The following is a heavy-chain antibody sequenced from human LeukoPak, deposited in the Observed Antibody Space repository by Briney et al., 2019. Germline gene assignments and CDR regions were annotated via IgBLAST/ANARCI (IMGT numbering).Heavy chain of an antibody. CDR3: ARDSARYSSSSLFDY. D-gene: IGHD6-6*01. CDR1: GYTFTSYY. J-gene: IGHJ4*02. Sequence: ASVKVSCKASGYTFTSYYMHWVRQAPGQGREWMGIINPSGGSTSYAQKFQGRVTMTRDTSTSTVYMELSSLRSEDTAVYYCARDSARYSSSSLFDYWGQGTLVTVSS. CDR2: INPSGGST. V-gene: IGHV1-46*01.